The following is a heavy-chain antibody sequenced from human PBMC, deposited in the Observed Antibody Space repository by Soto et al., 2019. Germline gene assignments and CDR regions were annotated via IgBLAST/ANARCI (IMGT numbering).Heavy chain of an antibody. D-gene: IGHD5-12*01. V-gene: IGHV4-59*01. CDR1: GGSISSYY. Sequence: SETLSLTCIDSGGSISSYYWSWIRQPPGKGLEWIGYIYYSGSTNYNPSLKSRVTISVDTSKNQFSLKLSSVTAADTAVYYCARDRRDGYNFRSFDYWGQGTLVTVSS. CDR2: IYYSGST. CDR3: ARDRRDGYNFRSFDY. J-gene: IGHJ4*02.